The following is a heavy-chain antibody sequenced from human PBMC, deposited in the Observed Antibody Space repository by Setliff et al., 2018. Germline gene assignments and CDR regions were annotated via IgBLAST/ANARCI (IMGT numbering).Heavy chain of an antibody. CDR3: ALHVRGYSYGYFDY. Sequence: AGGSLRLSCAASGFTFSSYSMNWVRQAPGKGLEWVSSISSSSSYIYYADSVKGRFTISRDNAKNSLYLQMNSLRAEDTAVYYCALHVRGYSYGYFDYWGQGTLVTVSS. J-gene: IGHJ4*02. V-gene: IGHV3-21*01. CDR2: ISSSSSYI. D-gene: IGHD5-18*01. CDR1: GFTFSSYS.